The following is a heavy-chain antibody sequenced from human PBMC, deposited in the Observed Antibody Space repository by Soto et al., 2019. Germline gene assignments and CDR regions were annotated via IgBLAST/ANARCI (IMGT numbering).Heavy chain of an antibody. CDR3: SRSLNA. CDR2: INQDGSQK. J-gene: IGHJ5*02. V-gene: IGHV3-7*01. Sequence: PGGSLRLSCAASGFTFTTWWMDWARQTPGKGLEWVANINQDGSQKNYVDSVKGRFTISRDNAKNSVYLQMTSLTAEDPALYYCSRSLNAWGQGTLVTVSS. CDR1: GFTFTTWW.